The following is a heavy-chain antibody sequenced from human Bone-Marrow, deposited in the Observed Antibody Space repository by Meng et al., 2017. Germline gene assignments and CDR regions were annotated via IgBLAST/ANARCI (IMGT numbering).Heavy chain of an antibody. CDR3: ARANYYDSNGSLDY. J-gene: IGHJ4*02. Sequence: LRLSCTVSGGSISSGGYYWSWIRQHPGKGLEWIGYIYYSGSTYYNPSLKSLVTISVDTSKNQFSLKLSSVTAADTAVYYCARANYYDSNGSLDYWGQGMLVTSPQ. CDR2: IYYSGST. V-gene: IGHV4-31*01. CDR1: GGSISSGGYY. D-gene: IGHD3-22*01.